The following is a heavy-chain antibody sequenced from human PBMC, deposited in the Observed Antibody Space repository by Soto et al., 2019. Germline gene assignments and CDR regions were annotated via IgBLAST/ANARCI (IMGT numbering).Heavy chain of an antibody. V-gene: IGHV3-21*01. CDR1: GFTFSSYS. D-gene: IGHD2-15*01. CDR3: ARDLQFENCSGASCYSSGYFQH. J-gene: IGHJ1*01. CDR2: ISSSSSYI. Sequence: EVQLVESGGGLVKPGGSLRLSCAASGFTFSSYSMNWVRQAPGKGLEWVSSISSSSSYIYYADSVKGRFTISRDNAKNSLYLQMNSLRAEDTAVYYCARDLQFENCSGASCYSSGYFQHWGQGTLVTVSS.